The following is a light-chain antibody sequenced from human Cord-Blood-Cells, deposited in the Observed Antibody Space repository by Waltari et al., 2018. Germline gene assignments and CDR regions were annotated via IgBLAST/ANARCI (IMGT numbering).Light chain of an antibody. J-gene: IGLJ2*01. CDR3: SSYAGSNNLV. CDR2: EVS. CDR1: SSDVGGYNY. Sequence: QSALTQPPSASGSPGQSVTIPCTGTSSDVGGYNYVSWYQQHPGKAPKLMVYEVSKRPPGVPGRFSGSKSGNAASLTVAGLQAEDEADYYCSSYAGSNNLVVGGGTKLTVL. V-gene: IGLV2-8*01.